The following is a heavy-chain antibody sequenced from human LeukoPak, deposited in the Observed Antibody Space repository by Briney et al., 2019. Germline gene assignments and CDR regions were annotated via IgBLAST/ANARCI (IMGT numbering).Heavy chain of an antibody. V-gene: IGHV5-10-1*01. CDR1: GYSFTSYW. J-gene: IGHJ5*02. D-gene: IGHD2-2*01. Sequence: LGESLKISCKGSGYSFTSYWISWVRQMPGKGLEWMGRIDPSDSYTNYSPSFQGHVTISADKSISIAYLQWSSLKASDTAMYYCARGDVVGVDPWGQGTLVTVSS. CDR2: IDPSDSYT. CDR3: ARGDVVGVDP.